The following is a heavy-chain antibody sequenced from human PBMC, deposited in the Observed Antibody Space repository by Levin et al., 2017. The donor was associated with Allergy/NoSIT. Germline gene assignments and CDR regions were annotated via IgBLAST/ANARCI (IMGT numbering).Heavy chain of an antibody. D-gene: IGHD2-21*01. CDR2: IWSDGFTT. CDR3: ARSLFQGDYLDY. J-gene: IGHJ4*02. CDR1: GFTFSSYG. V-gene: IGHV3-33*03. Sequence: GGSLRLSCAASGFTFSSYGMHWVRQAPGKGLEWVAVIWSDGFTTYSGDSVKGRFTISRDNSVNTLFLQLNSLRAEDTAVYYCARSLFQGDYLDYWGQGTLVTVSS.